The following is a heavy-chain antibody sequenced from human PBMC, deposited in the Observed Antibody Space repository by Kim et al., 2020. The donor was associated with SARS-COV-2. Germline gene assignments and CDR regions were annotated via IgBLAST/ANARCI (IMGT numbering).Heavy chain of an antibody. D-gene: IGHD3-10*01. CDR3: ARRGAPGWFDP. V-gene: IGHV4-39*01. CDR2: T. J-gene: IGHJ5*02. Sequence: TYYNPSLKSRVTISVDTSKNQFSLKLSSVTAADTAVYYCARRGAPGWFDPWGQGTLVTVSS.